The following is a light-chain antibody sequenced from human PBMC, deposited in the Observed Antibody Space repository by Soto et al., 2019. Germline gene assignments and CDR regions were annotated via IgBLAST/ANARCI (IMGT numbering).Light chain of an antibody. Sequence: GERVTLSCRASQSVRDNLAWYQQKPGQAPRLLIYGALTRPTGIPARFSGSGSGTEFTLTISSLQSEDFAFYYCQQYNNWPLTFGPGTKVDIK. V-gene: IGKV3-15*01. CDR1: QSVRDN. J-gene: IGKJ3*01. CDR2: GAL. CDR3: QQYNNWPLT.